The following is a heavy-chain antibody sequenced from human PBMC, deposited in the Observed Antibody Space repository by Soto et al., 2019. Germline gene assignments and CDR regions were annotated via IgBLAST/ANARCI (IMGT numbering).Heavy chain of an antibody. CDR2: IIPIFGTA. Sequence: SVKVSCKASGGTFSSYAISWVRQAPGQGLEWMGGIIPIFGTANYAQKFQGRVTITADESTSTAYMELSSLRSEDTAVYYCATYDYDFWSGYYTVDYYYYGMDVWGQGTTVTVSS. CDR1: GGTFSSYA. CDR3: ATYDYDFWSGYYTVDYYYYGMDV. J-gene: IGHJ6*02. D-gene: IGHD3-3*01. V-gene: IGHV1-69*13.